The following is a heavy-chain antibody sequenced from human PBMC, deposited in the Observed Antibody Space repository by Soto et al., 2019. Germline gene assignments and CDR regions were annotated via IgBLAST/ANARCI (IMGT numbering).Heavy chain of an antibody. D-gene: IGHD3-22*01. Sequence: EVQLLESGGGLVQPRGSLRLSCAASGFTFSSYAMSWVRQAPGKGLEWVSAISGSGGSTYYADSVKGRFTISRDNSKNTLYLQMNSLRAEDTAVYYCAKSTYYYDSSGSGGGYWGQGTLVTVSS. V-gene: IGHV3-23*01. CDR3: AKSTYYYDSSGSGGGY. J-gene: IGHJ4*02. CDR1: GFTFSSYA. CDR2: ISGSGGST.